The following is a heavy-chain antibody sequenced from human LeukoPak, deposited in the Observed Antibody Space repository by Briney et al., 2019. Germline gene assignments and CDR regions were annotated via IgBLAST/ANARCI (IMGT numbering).Heavy chain of an antibody. J-gene: IGHJ4*02. CDR3: ARRAGAYSHPYDY. D-gene: IGHD4/OR15-4a*01. V-gene: IGHV3-23*01. CDR1: GFTFNKYG. Sequence: GGSLKLSWAASGFTFNKYGMSWFRKAPGRGLGGASGISGSGSNTYYAESVKDRFIISRDNSKNTLYLQMNSLRAEDTAVYYCARRAGAYSHPYDYWGQGTLVTVSS. CDR2: ISGSGSNT.